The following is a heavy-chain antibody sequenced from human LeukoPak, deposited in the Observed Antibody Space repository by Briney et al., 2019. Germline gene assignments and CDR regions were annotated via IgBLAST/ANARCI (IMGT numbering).Heavy chain of an antibody. V-gene: IGHV4-4*02. CDR1: GVSISSSEW. CDR3: AREGVTKYYFDY. D-gene: IGHD4-11*01. CDR2: IHRAGRT. J-gene: IGHJ4*02. Sequence: SETLSLTCAVSGVSISSSEWWIWVRQPPGQGLEWIGEIHRAGRTRYNPSLKSRVTISMDYSKNQFSLKLSSVTAADTAVYYCAREGVTKYYFDYWGQGTLVTVSS.